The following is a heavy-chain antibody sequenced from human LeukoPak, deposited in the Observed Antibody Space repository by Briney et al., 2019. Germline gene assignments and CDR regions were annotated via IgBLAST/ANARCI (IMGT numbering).Heavy chain of an antibody. CDR2: INPNSGGT. CDR3: VRENSWYFDY. V-gene: IGHV1-2*02. D-gene: IGHD6-13*01. Sequence: ASVKVSCKASGSTFTDYYMHWVRQAPGQGLEWMGWINPNSGGTNFAQKFQGRVTMTRDTSISTAYMELNRLRSDDTAVYYCVRENSWYFDYWGQGTLVTVSS. CDR1: GSTFTDYY. J-gene: IGHJ4*02.